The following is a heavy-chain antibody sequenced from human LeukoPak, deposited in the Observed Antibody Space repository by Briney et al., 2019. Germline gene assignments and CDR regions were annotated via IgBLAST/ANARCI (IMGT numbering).Heavy chain of an antibody. CDR3: ARGYRSIAAVRVNNWFDP. D-gene: IGHD6-13*01. Sequence: SETLSLTCAVYGGSFSGYYWSWIRRPPGKGLEWIGEINHSGSTNYNPSLKSRVTISVDTSKNQFSLKLSSVTAADTAVYYCARGYRSIAAVRVNNWFDPWGQGTLVTVSS. CDR2: INHSGST. CDR1: GGSFSGYY. J-gene: IGHJ5*02. V-gene: IGHV4-34*01.